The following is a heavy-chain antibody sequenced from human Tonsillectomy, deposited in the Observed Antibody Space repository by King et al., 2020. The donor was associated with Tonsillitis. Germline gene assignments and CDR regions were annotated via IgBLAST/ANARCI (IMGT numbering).Heavy chain of an antibody. D-gene: IGHD6-13*01. CDR1: GYTFTNYL. V-gene: IGHV1-46*01. CDR3: AREKPGTAPDH. J-gene: IGHJ4*02. CDR2: INPSDGST. Sequence: QLVQSGAEVKKPGASVKVSCKASGYTFTNYLMHWVRQAPGQGPEWMGLINPSDGSTTYAQKFQGRFTVTRDTSTSTVYMELSSLRSEDTAVYYCAREKPGTAPDHWGQGTLVTVSS.